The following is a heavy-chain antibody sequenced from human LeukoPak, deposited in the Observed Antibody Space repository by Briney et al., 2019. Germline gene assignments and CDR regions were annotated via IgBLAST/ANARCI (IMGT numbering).Heavy chain of an antibody. CDR1: GFTFSSYA. J-gene: IGHJ4*02. D-gene: IGHD4-17*01. CDR3: ARDGFQGDYDRSGLFIFDY. CDR2: ISYDGSNK. Sequence: GRSLRLSCAASGFTFSSYAMHWVRQAPGKGLEWVAVISYDGSNKYYADSVKGRFTISRDNSKNTLYLQMNSLGAEDTAVYYCARDGFQGDYDRSGLFIFDYWGQGTLVTVSS. V-gene: IGHV3-30*04.